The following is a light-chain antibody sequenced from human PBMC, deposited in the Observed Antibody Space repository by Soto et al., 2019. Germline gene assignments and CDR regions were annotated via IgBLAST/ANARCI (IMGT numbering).Light chain of an antibody. CDR3: QQRYSWPLT. V-gene: IGKV3-11*01. CDR2: DAS. CDR1: QSVGSY. Sequence: EIVLTQSPATPSVSPGERATLSCSASQSVGSYLGWYQQKPGQAPRLLIYDASNRATGIPARFSGSGSATDFTLTISSLEPEDFAVYYCQQRYSWPLTFGGGTKVDIK. J-gene: IGKJ4*01.